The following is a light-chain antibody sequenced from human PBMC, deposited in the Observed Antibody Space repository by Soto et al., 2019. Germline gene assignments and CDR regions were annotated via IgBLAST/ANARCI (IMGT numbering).Light chain of an antibody. Sequence: QSALTQPRSVSGSPGQSVTISCTGTSSDVGGYNYVSWYQQHPGKAPKLMIYDVSKRPSGVPDRFSGPKSGNTASLTISGLQDDDEADYYCCSYEGSYTLVFGTRTKVTV. CDR3: CSYEGSYTLV. CDR1: SSDVGGYNY. V-gene: IGLV2-11*01. J-gene: IGLJ1*01. CDR2: DVS.